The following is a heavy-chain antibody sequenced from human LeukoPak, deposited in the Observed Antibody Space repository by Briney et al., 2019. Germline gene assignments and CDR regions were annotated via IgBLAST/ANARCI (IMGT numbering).Heavy chain of an antibody. CDR3: TRGGSGSYYNAHLDY. Sequence: ASVKVSCKASGYTFTSYGISWVRQAPGQGLEWMGWISAYNGNTNYAQKLQGRVTMTTDTSTSTAYMELRSLRSDDTAVYYCTRGGSGSYYNAHLDYWGQGTLVTVSS. J-gene: IGHJ4*02. V-gene: IGHV1-18*01. CDR2: ISAYNGNT. D-gene: IGHD3-10*01. CDR1: GYTFTSYG.